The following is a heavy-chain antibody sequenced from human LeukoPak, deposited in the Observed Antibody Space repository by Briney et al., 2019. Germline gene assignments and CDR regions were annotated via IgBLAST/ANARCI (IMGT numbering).Heavy chain of an antibody. Sequence: SETLSLTCAVYGGSFSGYYWSWIRQPPGKGLEWIGEINHSGSTNYNPSLKSRVTISVDTSKNQFSLKLSYVTAADTAVYYCARAHITIFGVAEGVWFDPWGQGTLVTVSS. CDR2: INHSGST. V-gene: IGHV4-34*01. J-gene: IGHJ5*02. CDR3: ARAHITIFGVAEGVWFDP. D-gene: IGHD3-3*01. CDR1: GGSFSGYY.